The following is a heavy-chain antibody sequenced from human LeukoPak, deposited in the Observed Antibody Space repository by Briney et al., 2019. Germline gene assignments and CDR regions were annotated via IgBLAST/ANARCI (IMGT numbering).Heavy chain of an antibody. D-gene: IGHD1-26*01. Sequence: ASVKVSCKASGGTFSSYAISWVRRAPGQGLEWMGGIIPIFGTANYAQKFQGRVTITTDESTSTAYMELSSLRSEDTAVYYCARGSYSYYYMDVWGKGTTVTVSS. J-gene: IGHJ6*03. CDR3: ARGSYSYYYMDV. CDR1: GGTFSSYA. CDR2: IIPIFGTA. V-gene: IGHV1-69*05.